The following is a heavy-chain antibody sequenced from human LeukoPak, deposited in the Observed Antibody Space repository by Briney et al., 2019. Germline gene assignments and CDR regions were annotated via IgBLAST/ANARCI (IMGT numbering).Heavy chain of an antibody. CDR2: IKQDGSEK. V-gene: IGHV3-7*01. D-gene: IGHD6-13*01. Sequence: GSLRLSCAASGFTFSTYWMSWVRQAPGKGLEWVANIKQDGSEKYYVDSVKGQFTISRDNAKNSLYLQMNSLRAEDTAMYYCARDSAGNDYWGQGTLVTVSS. CDR1: GFTFSTYW. CDR3: ARDSAGNDY. J-gene: IGHJ4*02.